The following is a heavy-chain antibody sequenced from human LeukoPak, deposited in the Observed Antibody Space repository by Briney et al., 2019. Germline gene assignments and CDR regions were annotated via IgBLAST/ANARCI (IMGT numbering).Heavy chain of an antibody. CDR1: GYTFTGYY. D-gene: IGHD3-9*01. CDR3: ARVGGDYDILTGYPRYYFDY. CDR2: VNPNSGDT. V-gene: IGHV1-2*02. Sequence: ASVKVSCKASGYTFTGYYLHWVRQAPGQGLEWMGCVNPNSGDTNYAQKFQGRVTMTRDTSISTAYMELSRLRSDDTAVYYCARVGGDYDILTGYPRYYFDYWGQGTLVTVSS. J-gene: IGHJ4*02.